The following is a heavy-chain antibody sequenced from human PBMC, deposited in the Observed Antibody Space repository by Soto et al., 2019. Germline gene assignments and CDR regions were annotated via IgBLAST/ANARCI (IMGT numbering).Heavy chain of an antibody. J-gene: IGHJ4*02. V-gene: IGHV3-9*01. Sequence: GGSLRLSCAVSGFTFDDNARHWVRHAPEKGLEWVSGINWKSDIGYADSVKGRFTISGDNAENSLYLQINSLRAEDTALYYCAISQDRGGRTTFIYWGQGTQVTVSS. D-gene: IGHD3-16*01. CDR1: GFTFDDNA. CDR2: INWKSDI. CDR3: AISQDRGGRTTFIY.